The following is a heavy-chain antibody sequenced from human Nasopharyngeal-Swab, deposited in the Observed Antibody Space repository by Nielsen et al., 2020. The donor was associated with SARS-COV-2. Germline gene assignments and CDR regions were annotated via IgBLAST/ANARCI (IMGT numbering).Heavy chain of an antibody. CDR2: ISSNGGSK. V-gene: IGHV3-64*01. CDR1: GFTFSSYA. J-gene: IGHJ3*02. Sequence: GGSLRLSCAASGFTFSSYAMHWVRQAPGKGLEYVSAISSNGGSKYYANSVKGRFTISRDNSKNTLYLRMGSLRAEDMAVYYCARTRRATVTTGAFDIWGQGTMVTVSS. D-gene: IGHD4-11*01. CDR3: ARTRRATVTTGAFDI.